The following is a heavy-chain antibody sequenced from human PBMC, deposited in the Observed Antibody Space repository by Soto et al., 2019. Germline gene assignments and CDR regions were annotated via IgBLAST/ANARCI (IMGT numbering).Heavy chain of an antibody. V-gene: IGHV3-7*04. J-gene: IGHJ4*02. CDR2: IKQDGDEQ. Sequence: GGSLRLSCAASGFPFSSYWMSWVRQAPGKGLEWVANIKQDGDEQYYVDSVKGRFTISRDNAKNSLYLQMNSLRAEDTAVYYCGRDLRDWDSGSYSYDYWGQGTLVTVSS. CDR1: GFPFSSYW. D-gene: IGHD1-26*01. CDR3: GRDLRDWDSGSYSYDY.